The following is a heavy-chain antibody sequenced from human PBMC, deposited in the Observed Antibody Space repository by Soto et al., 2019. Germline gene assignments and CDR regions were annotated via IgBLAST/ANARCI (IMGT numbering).Heavy chain of an antibody. J-gene: IGHJ4*02. Sequence: TSETLSLTCTVSGGSISSYYWTWIRQPPGKGLEWIGFMYNSGRTHYNPSLKSRVTISLDTSKNQFSLNLRSVTAADTAVYYCASMGYHYGSGSYPLDYWGQGTLVTVSS. CDR1: GGSISSYY. CDR2: MYNSGRT. V-gene: IGHV4-59*08. CDR3: ASMGYHYGSGSYPLDY. D-gene: IGHD3-10*01.